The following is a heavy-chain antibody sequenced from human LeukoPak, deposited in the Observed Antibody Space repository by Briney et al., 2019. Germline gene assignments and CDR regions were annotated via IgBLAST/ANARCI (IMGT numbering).Heavy chain of an antibody. CDR3: ARGSHHFDY. Sequence: GGSLRLSCAASGFTFSKYWMLWVRQAPGKGLESVSRINTDGTVTTYADSVKGRFTISRDNAKNTLYLQMNSLRAEDTAVYYCARGSHHFDYWGQGTLVTVSS. V-gene: IGHV3-74*01. J-gene: IGHJ4*02. D-gene: IGHD1-26*01. CDR1: GFTFSKYW. CDR2: INTDGTVT.